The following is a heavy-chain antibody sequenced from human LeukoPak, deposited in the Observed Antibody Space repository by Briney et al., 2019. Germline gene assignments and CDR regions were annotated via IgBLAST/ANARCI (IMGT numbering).Heavy chain of an antibody. V-gene: IGHV3-23*01. J-gene: IGHJ6*03. CDR2: ISGSGGTT. Sequence: GGSLRLSCAASGFTFSSYAMSWVRQAPGKGLEWVSAISGSGGTTYYADSVRGRFTISRDNSKNTLYLQMNSLRAEDTAVYYCATTRDGYQLLRFSYYMGVWGKGTTVTVSS. CDR1: GFTFSSYA. D-gene: IGHD2-2*01. CDR3: ATTRDGYQLLRFSYYMGV.